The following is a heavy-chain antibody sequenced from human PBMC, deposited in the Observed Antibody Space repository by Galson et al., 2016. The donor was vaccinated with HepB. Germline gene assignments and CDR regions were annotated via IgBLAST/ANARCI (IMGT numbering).Heavy chain of an antibody. Sequence: SLRLCCAASVFTFSSHWMHWVRQAPGEGLVWVSHISGDGSSTHYGDSVKGRFTVSRDNSKNTLYLQMNSLRAEDTAVYYCVRDKVTPGTNWFDPWGQGTLVTVSS. CDR2: ISGDGSST. V-gene: IGHV3-74*01. CDR1: VFTFSSHW. J-gene: IGHJ5*02. CDR3: VRDKVTPGTNWFDP. D-gene: IGHD4-11*01.